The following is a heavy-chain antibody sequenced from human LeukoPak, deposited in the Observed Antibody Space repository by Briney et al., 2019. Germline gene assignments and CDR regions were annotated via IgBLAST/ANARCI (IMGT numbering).Heavy chain of an antibody. CDR3: ARGSRVVAATRGWFDP. CDR2: ISAYNGNT. Sequence: ASVKVSCKASGYTFTSYGISWMRQAPGQGLKWMGWISAYNGNTNYAQKLQGRVTMTTDTSTSTAYMELSSLRSEDTAVYYCARGSRVVAATRGWFDPWGQGTLVTVSS. CDR1: GYTFTSYG. V-gene: IGHV1-18*01. D-gene: IGHD2-15*01. J-gene: IGHJ5*02.